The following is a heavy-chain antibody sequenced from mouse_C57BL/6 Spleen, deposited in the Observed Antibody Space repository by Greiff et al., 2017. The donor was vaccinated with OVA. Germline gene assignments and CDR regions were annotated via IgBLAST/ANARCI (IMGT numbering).Heavy chain of an antibody. Sequence: VKLMESGPELVKPGASVKISCKASGYAFSSSWMNWVKQRPGKGLEWIGRIYPGDGDTNYNGKFKGKATLTADKSSSTAYMQLSSLTSEDSAVYFCARRGYYGSSYEDYWGQGTTLTVSS. CDR2: IYPGDGDT. CDR1: GYAFSSSW. D-gene: IGHD1-1*01. V-gene: IGHV1-82*01. CDR3: ARRGYYGSSYEDY. J-gene: IGHJ2*01.